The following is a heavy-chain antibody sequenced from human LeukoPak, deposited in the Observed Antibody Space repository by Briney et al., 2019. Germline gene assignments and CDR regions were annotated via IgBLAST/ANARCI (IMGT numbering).Heavy chain of an antibody. CDR2: IAPSDSYT. Sequence: GESLKIFCKGSGYSFTSYWTSWVRQMPGKGLEWMGRIAPSDSYTKYSPSFQGHVTISADKSITTAYLQWSSLEASDTAMYYCARHDGYCSDGSRRNWFDPWSQRTPVTVSS. J-gene: IGHJ5*02. D-gene: IGHD2-15*01. CDR1: GYSFTSYW. V-gene: IGHV5-10-1*01. CDR3: ARHDGYCSDGSRRNWFDP.